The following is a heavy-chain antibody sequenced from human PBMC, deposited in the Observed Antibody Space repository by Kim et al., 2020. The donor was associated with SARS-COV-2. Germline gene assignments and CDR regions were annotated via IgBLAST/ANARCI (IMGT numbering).Heavy chain of an antibody. V-gene: IGHV4-31*03. D-gene: IGHD2-2*01. Sequence: SETLSLTCTVSGGSISSGGYYWSWIRQHPGKGLEWIGYIYYSGSTYYNPSLKRRVTISVDTSKNQFSLKLSSVTAADTAVYYCARALGTVVVVPAAPYYFDYWGQGTLVTVSS. J-gene: IGHJ4*02. CDR2: IYYSGST. CDR3: ARALGTVVVVPAAPYYFDY. CDR1: GGSISSGGYY.